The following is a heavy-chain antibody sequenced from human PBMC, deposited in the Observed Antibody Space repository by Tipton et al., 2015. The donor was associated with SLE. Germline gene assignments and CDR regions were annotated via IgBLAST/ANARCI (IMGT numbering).Heavy chain of an antibody. CDR1: GYSISSGFH. D-gene: IGHD4-11*01. CDR2: IYTSGGT. Sequence: TLSLTCAVSGYSISSGFHWGWIRQPPGEGLEWIGRIYTSGGTNYNPSLNSRVTISVDKSKNQFSLSLRSVTAADTAVYYCARDLPGVTTGQFDYWGQGTLVTVSS. J-gene: IGHJ4*02. CDR3: ARDLPGVTTGQFDY. V-gene: IGHV4-38-2*02.